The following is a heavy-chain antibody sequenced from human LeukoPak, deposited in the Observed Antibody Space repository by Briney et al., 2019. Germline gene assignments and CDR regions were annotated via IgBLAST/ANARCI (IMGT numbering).Heavy chain of an antibody. J-gene: IGHJ6*02. CDR3: AKAGYGSGSYLRYYYYGMDV. CDR2: IYWDDDK. CDR1: GLSLHTAGVG. V-gene: IGHV2-5*02. D-gene: IGHD3-10*01. Sequence: SGPTLAKPTQTLTLTCTLSGLSLHTAGVGVGWIRQPPGKTLESLAPIYWDDDKRYNPYLTTRPTITKDTSKNQVVLTVTNMDPVDTATYYCAKAGYGSGSYLRYYYYGMDVWGQGTTVTVSS.